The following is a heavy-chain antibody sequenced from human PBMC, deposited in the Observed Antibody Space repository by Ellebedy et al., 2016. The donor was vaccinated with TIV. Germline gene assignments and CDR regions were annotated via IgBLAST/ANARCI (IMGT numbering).Heavy chain of an antibody. V-gene: IGHV1-2*02. Sequence: AASVKVSCKASGYTFTGYHLHWVRQAPGQGLEWMGWINPKSGGTNSAQKFQGRVTMTRDTSISTAYMDLRRLTTDDTAVYYCTRDGLGATSTGFDPWGQGTLVTVSS. D-gene: IGHD1-26*01. CDR1: GYTFTGYH. J-gene: IGHJ5*02. CDR2: INPKSGGT. CDR3: TRDGLGATSTGFDP.